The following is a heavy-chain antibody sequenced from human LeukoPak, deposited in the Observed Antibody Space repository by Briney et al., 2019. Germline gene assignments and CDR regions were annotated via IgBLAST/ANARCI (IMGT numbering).Heavy chain of an antibody. CDR3: ARGRSSRSTYSNYVDY. CDR1: GGSFSGYY. Sequence: SETLSLTCAVYGGSFSGYYWCWIRQPPGKGLEWIGEINHSGSTNYNPSLKSGVTISVDTYKNQFSLKLSSVTAADTAVYYCARGRSSRSTYSNYVDYWGQGTLVTVSS. D-gene: IGHD4-11*01. V-gene: IGHV4-34*01. CDR2: INHSGST. J-gene: IGHJ4*02.